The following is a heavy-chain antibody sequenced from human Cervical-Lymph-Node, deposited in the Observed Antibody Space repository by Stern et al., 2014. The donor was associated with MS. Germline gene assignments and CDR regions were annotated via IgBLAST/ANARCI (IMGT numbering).Heavy chain of an antibody. CDR1: GFTFSHYW. CDR2: ITSDGSST. J-gene: IGHJ4*02. Sequence: EVQLVESGGDLVQPGGSLRLSCVASGFTFSHYWMQWVRQAPGQGLVWVSDITSDGSSTTYADSVKGRFTVSRDNAKNTLYLQMDSLRAEDTAVYFCARDNYGTDYWGQGTLVTVSS. V-gene: IGHV3-74*01. D-gene: IGHD3-16*01. CDR3: ARDNYGTDY.